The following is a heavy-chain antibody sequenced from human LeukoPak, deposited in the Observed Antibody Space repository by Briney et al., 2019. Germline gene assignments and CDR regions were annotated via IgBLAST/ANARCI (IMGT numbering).Heavy chain of an antibody. CDR3: AKGSDAAAVLIDY. Sequence: GGSLRLSCAASGFTFSSYWMSWVRQAPGKGLEWVANIKQGGGEKYYVDSVKGRFTISRDNAKNSVYVQMNSLRAEDTAVYYCAKGSDAAAVLIDYWGQGTLVTVSS. CDR2: IKQGGGEK. D-gene: IGHD6-13*01. CDR1: GFTFSSYW. V-gene: IGHV3-7*01. J-gene: IGHJ4*02.